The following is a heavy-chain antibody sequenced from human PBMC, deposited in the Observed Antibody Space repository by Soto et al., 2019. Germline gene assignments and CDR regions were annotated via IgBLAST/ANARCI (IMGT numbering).Heavy chain of an antibody. V-gene: IGHV1-18*01. CDR3: ARGGYGDY. CDR2: ISAHNGNT. D-gene: IGHD1-1*01. Sequence: QVHLVQSGAEVKKPGASVKVSCKGSGYGFTTYGITGVRQAPGQGLEWMAWISAHNGNTNYAQKLQGRVTVTRDTPTSPASMELRCPRSGDTAVYYCARGGYGDYWGQGAVVTVSS. CDR1: GYGFTTYG. J-gene: IGHJ4*02.